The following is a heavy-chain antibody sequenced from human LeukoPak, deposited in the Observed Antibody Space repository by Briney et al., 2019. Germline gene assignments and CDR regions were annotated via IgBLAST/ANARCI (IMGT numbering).Heavy chain of an antibody. V-gene: IGHV4-34*01. CDR1: GGSFSGYY. CDR3: ASTGYCSSTSCRKNYFYYYMDV. CDR2: INHSGST. J-gene: IGHJ6*03. D-gene: IGHD2-2*01. Sequence: SETLSLTCAVYGGSFSGYYWSWIRQPPGKGLEWIGEINHSGSTNYNPSLKSRVTISVDTSKNQFSLKLSSVTAADTAVYYCASTGYCSSTSCRKNYFYYYMDVWGKGTTVTISS.